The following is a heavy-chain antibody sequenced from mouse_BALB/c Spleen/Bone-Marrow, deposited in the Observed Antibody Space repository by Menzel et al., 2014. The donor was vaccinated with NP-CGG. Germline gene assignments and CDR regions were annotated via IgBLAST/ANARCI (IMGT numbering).Heavy chain of an antibody. D-gene: IGHD2-10*01. J-gene: IGHJ3*01. CDR1: GFTFSRYG. CDR2: INSDGGST. Sequence: VQLQQSGGGLVQFGGSLKLSCAASGFTFSRYGMSWVRQTPDKRLELVAIINSDGGSTYYPDSVKGRFTISRDNAKNTLYRQMSSLKSEDTAMYYCARAYYWGQGTLVTVSA. V-gene: IGHV5-6-3*01. CDR3: ARAYY.